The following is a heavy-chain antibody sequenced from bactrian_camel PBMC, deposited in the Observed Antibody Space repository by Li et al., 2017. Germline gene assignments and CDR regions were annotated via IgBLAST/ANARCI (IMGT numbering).Heavy chain of an antibody. Sequence: VQLVESGGGLVQPGGSLRLSCAASGFTFSSFYMSWVRQAPGEGLEWVSDINSDGGGTYYTDSVKGRFTISQDSTNNTLSLEMKNLNSEDTATYYCAADPGRGYGNGAYCYRRLRDAGSWGQGTQVTVS. V-gene: IGHV3S40*01. CDR3: AADPGRGYGNGAYCYRRLRDAGS. D-gene: IGHD1*01. CDR1: GFTFSSFY. CDR2: INSDGGGT. J-gene: IGHJ4*01.